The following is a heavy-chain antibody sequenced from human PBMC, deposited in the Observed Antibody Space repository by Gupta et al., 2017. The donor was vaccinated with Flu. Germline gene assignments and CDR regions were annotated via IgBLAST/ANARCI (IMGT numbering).Heavy chain of an antibody. D-gene: IGHD5-12*01. CDR3: ARVQGGYTLYYYYYMDV. J-gene: IGHJ6*03. V-gene: IGHV3-33*01. CDR1: GFTFSSYG. Sequence: QVQLVESGGGVVQPGRSLGLPWAASGFTFSSYGMHWVRQAPGKGLEWLAVIWYDGSNKYYADSVKGRFTISRDNSKNTLYLQMNSLRAEDTAVYYCARVQGGYTLYYYYYMDVWGKGTTVTVSS. CDR2: IWYDGSNK.